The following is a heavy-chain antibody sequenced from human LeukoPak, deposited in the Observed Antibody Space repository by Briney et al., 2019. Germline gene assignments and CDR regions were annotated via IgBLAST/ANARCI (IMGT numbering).Heavy chain of an antibody. CDR3: AREGGDDYYYYMDV. Sequence: GGSLRLSCAASGFTFSTYSMNWVRQAPGKGLEWVSSISSGSTYIYYADSVKGRFTISRDNAKNSLYLQMNSLRAEDTALYYCAREGGDDYYYYMDVWGKGTTVTVSS. V-gene: IGHV3-21*04. J-gene: IGHJ6*03. CDR2: ISSGSTYI. CDR1: GFTFSTYS. D-gene: IGHD2-21*02.